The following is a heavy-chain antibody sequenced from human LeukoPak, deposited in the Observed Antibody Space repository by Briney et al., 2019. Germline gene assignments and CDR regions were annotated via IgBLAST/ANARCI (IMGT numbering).Heavy chain of an antibody. V-gene: IGHV4-59*01. D-gene: IGHD3-10*01. Sequence: PSETLSLTCTVSGGSINSYYWSWIRQPPGRGLEWIGYIYYSGSTNYNPSLKSRVTMSVDTSKNQFSLKMSSVTAADTAVYYCATSRPNRGTMVRGVIIYDYWGQGTLVTVSS. CDR2: IYYSGST. J-gene: IGHJ4*02. CDR1: GGSINSYY. CDR3: ATSRPNRGTMVRGVIIYDY.